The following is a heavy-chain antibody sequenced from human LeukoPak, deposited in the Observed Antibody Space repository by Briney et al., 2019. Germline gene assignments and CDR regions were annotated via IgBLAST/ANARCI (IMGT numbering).Heavy chain of an antibody. CDR3: ARDGKWPEDYFDY. D-gene: IGHD5-12*01. CDR2: ISGSSGYT. CDR1: GFSFSSYA. V-gene: IGHV3-21*01. Sequence: MSGGSLRLSCAASGFSFSSYAMSWVRQAPGKGLEWVSAISGSSGYTYYADSVKGRFTISRDNAKNSLYLQMNSLRAEDTAVYYCARDGKWPEDYFDYWGQGTLVTVSS. J-gene: IGHJ4*02.